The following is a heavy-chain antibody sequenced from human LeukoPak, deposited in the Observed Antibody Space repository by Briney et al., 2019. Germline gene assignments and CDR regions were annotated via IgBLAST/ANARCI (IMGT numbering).Heavy chain of an antibody. CDR3: ARDSGTTGEVKFDP. J-gene: IGHJ5*02. V-gene: IGHV4-4*07. Sequence: SETLSLTCIVSGGSITSYWSWIRQPAGKGLEWIGRISGSGTITYNPALQSRLSISIDTSKNQFSLKLMSVTAADTAVYYCARDSGTTGEVKFDPWGQGTLVTVSS. D-gene: IGHD3-10*01. CDR2: ISGSGTI. CDR1: GGSITSY.